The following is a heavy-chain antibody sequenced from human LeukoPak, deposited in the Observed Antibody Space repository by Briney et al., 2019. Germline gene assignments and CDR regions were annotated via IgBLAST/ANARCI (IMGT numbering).Heavy chain of an antibody. CDR1: GYTFTGYF. Sequence: ASVKVSCKASGYTFTGYFMHLVRQAPGQGLEWMGWINPNTGGTNFAQKFQGRVTLTRDKSISTIYMELRSLRADDTALYFCARVDDGSYTALDYWGQGTLVTVSS. V-gene: IGHV1-2*02. CDR2: INPNTGGT. CDR3: ARVDDGSYTALDY. D-gene: IGHD1-26*01. J-gene: IGHJ4*02.